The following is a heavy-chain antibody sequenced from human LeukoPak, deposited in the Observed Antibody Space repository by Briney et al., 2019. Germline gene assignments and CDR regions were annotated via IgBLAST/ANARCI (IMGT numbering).Heavy chain of an antibody. CDR3: ARQLRYFGWYKSPGIFYMDV. Sequence: SETLSLTCAVYGGSFSGYYWSWIRQPPGKGLEWIGEINHSGSTNYNPSLKSRVTISVDTSKNQFSLKLSSVTAADTAVYYCARQLRYFGWYKSPGIFYMDVWGKGTTVTISS. V-gene: IGHV4-34*01. J-gene: IGHJ6*03. CDR2: INHSGST. D-gene: IGHD3-9*01. CDR1: GGSFSGYY.